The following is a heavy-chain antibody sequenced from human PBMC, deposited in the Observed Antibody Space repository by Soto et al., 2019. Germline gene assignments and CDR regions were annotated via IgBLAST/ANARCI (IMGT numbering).Heavy chain of an antibody. D-gene: IGHD5-12*01. CDR3: ARDSAGGRYDYRFDY. J-gene: IGHJ4*02. CDR1: GGTFSSYT. CDR2: IIPILGIA. V-gene: IGHV1-69*04. Sequence: GASVKVSCKASGGTFSSYTISWVRHAPGQGLEWMGRIIPILGIANYAQKFQGRVTITADKSTSTAYMELSSLRSEDTAVYYCARDSAGGRYDYRFDYWGQGTLVTVSS.